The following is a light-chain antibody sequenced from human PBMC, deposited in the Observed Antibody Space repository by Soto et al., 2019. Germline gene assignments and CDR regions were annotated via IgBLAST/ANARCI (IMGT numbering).Light chain of an antibody. CDR2: DVN. J-gene: IGLJ2*01. V-gene: IGLV2-14*01. CDR1: SNDIGAYRF. Sequence: QSALTQPASVSGSPGQSIAISCTGTSNDIGAYRFVSWYQQHPGKAPKLIIYDVNSRPSGVSDRFSGSKSGNTASLAISGLPADDESDYYCSSYTRSTTLVFGGGTKVTVL. CDR3: SSYTRSTTLV.